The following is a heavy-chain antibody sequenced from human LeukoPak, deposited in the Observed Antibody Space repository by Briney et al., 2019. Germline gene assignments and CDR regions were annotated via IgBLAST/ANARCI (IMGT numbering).Heavy chain of an antibody. D-gene: IGHD6-19*01. CDR1: GFTFSSYS. CDR3: ARAMRLAVAGTDS. CDR2: ITSSSTTM. J-gene: IGHJ4*02. Sequence: GGPLRLSWALGGFTFSSYSKVCVRQAPGKGLEWVSSITSSSTTMYYADSVKGRFTISRDNAKSSLFLQLNSLTEGDTAVYYCARAMRLAVAGTDSWGQGTLVTVSS. V-gene: IGHV3-48*02.